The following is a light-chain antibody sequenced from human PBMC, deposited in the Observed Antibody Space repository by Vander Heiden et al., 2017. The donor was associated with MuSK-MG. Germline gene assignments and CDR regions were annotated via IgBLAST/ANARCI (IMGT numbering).Light chain of an antibody. CDR1: QSLLHSNGYNY. V-gene: IGKV2-28*01. CDR3: RQALQTPRT. CDR2: LGS. J-gene: IGKJ2*02. Sequence: DIVMTQSPLSLPVTPGEPASISCRSSQSLLHSNGYNYLDWYLQKPGQSPQLLIYLGSNRASGVPDRLSASGSGTDFTLKMSRVEVEDVGVYYSRQALQTPRTFGQGTKMEIK.